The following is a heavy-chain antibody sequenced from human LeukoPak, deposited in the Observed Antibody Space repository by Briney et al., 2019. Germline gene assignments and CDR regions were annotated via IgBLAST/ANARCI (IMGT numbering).Heavy chain of an antibody. CDR2: IWYDGSNK. J-gene: IGHJ4*02. CDR1: GFTFSSYG. Sequence: GGSLRLSCAASGFTFSSYGMHWVRQAPGKGLEWVAVIWYDGSNKYYADSVKGRFTISRDSSKNTLYLQMNSLRAEDTAVYYCAKANSGYVLVFDYWGQGTLVTVSP. D-gene: IGHD5-12*01. V-gene: IGHV3-33*06. CDR3: AKANSGYVLVFDY.